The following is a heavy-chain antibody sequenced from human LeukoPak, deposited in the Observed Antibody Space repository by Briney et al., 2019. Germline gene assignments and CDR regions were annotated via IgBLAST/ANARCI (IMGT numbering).Heavy chain of an antibody. Sequence: GGSLRLSCAASGFTFSSYNMNWVRQAPGKGLEWVASIKQDGSEKYYVDSVKGRFTISRDNAKNSLYLQMDSLRAEDTAVYYCARDGTSIVGSLDYWGQGTLVTVSS. V-gene: IGHV3-7*05. J-gene: IGHJ4*02. CDR3: ARDGTSIVGSLDY. D-gene: IGHD1-26*01. CDR2: IKQDGSEK. CDR1: GFTFSSYN.